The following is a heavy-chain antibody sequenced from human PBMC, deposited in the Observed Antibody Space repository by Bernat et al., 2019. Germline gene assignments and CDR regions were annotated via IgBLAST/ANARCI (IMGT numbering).Heavy chain of an antibody. J-gene: IGHJ4*02. V-gene: IGHV3-66*01. CDR2: IDGGDST. CDR3: AGYGGFAV. D-gene: IGHD4-17*01. CDR1: GFIVTGNH. Sequence: EVQLVESGGGLVQPGGSLRLSCAAAGFIVTGNHMTWVRQAPGKGLEWVSSIDGGDSTYYTDSVKGRFSISRDTSKNTVDLQMNSLRTEDTAVYYCAGYGGFAVWGQGTLVIVSS.